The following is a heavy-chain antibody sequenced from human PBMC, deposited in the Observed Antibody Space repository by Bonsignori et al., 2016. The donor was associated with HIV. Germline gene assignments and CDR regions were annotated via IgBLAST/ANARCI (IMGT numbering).Heavy chain of an antibody. CDR2: IGAIGDPI. D-gene: IGHD3-22*01. CDR3: ARPREAYFDTSPYDF. J-gene: IGHJ4*02. V-gene: IGHV3-11*01. Sequence: RQAPGKGLEWVSSIGAIGDPIYYADSVNGRFTISRDNAKNSMYLQLNSLRPDDTAVYYCARPREAYFDTSPYDFWGQGTLVTVSS.